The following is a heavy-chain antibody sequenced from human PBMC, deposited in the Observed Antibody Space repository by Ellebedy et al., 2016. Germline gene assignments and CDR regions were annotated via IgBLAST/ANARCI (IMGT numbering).Heavy chain of an antibody. D-gene: IGHD2-15*01. CDR3: ARDGGYCSGGNCYPWYFDL. V-gene: IGHV3-21*01. CDR1: GFTFSRYI. J-gene: IGHJ2*01. CDR2: ISSSSTYI. Sequence: GGSLRLXXAASGFTFSRYIFNWVRQAPGQGLEWVLSISSSSTYIYYADSMKGRVSISRDNARNSLFLQMSSLRAEDTAVYYCARDGGYCSGGNCYPWYFDLWGRGTLVTVSS.